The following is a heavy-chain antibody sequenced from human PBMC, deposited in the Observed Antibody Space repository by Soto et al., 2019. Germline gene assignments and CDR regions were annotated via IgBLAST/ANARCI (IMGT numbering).Heavy chain of an antibody. J-gene: IGHJ5*01. CDR2: VSANNGFT. D-gene: IGHD6-6*01. Sequence: GASVKVSCKTSGYTFTNLALSWLRQAPGQGLEWIGFVSANNGFTHFAQKFQGRVSVKTDTSTSTAYLDLRSLSSDDTAVYYCARGGAARHLDSWGQGTPVTVSS. CDR3: ARGGAARHLDS. V-gene: IGHV1-18*01. CDR1: GYTFTNLA.